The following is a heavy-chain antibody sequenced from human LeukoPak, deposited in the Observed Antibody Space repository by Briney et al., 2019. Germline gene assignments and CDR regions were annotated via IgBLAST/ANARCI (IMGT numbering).Heavy chain of an antibody. CDR3: ARGPASSNYYDFWSGYYAGAFCI. V-gene: IGHV1-8*01. CDR1: GYTFTSYD. J-gene: IGHJ3*02. CDR2: MNPNSGNT. D-gene: IGHD3-3*01. Sequence: GASVKVSCKASGYTFTSYDINWVRQATGQGLEWMGWMNPNSGNTGYAQKFQGRVTMTRNTSISTAYMELSSLRSEDTAVYYCARGPASSNYYDFWSGYYAGAFCIWGQGTMVTVSS.